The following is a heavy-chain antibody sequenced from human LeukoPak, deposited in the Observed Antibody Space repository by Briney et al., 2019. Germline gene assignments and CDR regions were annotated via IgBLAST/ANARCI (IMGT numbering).Heavy chain of an antibody. D-gene: IGHD1-26*01. CDR1: GDSISSSNSY. V-gene: IGHV4-39*01. Sequence: SETLSLTCIASGDSISSSNSYWGWIRQSPGKGLEWIGSIYYNARTFDNPSLKSRVTMSVDTSKNQFSLKLSSVTAADTAVYYCARGDVGATLDFYYFDMDVWGRGTTVTVSS. J-gene: IGHJ6*02. CDR2: IYYNART. CDR3: ARGDVGATLDFYYFDMDV.